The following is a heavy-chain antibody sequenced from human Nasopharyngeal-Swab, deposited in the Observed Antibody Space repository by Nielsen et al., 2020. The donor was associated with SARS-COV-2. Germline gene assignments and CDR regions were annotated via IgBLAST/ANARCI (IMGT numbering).Heavy chain of an antibody. CDR2: ISAYNGNT. D-gene: IGHD3-22*01. CDR3: ARRSSRDCYDSSGYEDY. V-gene: IGHV1-18*01. Sequence: ASVKVSCKASGYTFTSYGISWVRQAPGQGLEWMGWISAYNGNTNYAQKLQGRVTMTTDTSTSTAYMELRSLRSDDTAVYYCARRSSRDCYDSSGYEDYWGQGTLVTVSS. CDR1: GYTFTSYG. J-gene: IGHJ4*02.